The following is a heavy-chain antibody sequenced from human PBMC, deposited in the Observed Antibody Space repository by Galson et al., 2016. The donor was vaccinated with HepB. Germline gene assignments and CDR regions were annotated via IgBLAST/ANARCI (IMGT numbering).Heavy chain of an antibody. CDR1: GGSISSSNW. Sequence: SETLSLTCAVSGGSISSSNWWSWVRQPPGKGLEWIGEIYHSGSTNYNPSLKSRVTISVDKSKNQFPLKLSSVTAADTAVYYCARLEEGVAAAGTPTNFDYWGQGTLVTVSS. CDR3: ARLEEGVAAAGTPTNFDY. V-gene: IGHV4-4*02. CDR2: IYHSGST. D-gene: IGHD6-13*01. J-gene: IGHJ4*02.